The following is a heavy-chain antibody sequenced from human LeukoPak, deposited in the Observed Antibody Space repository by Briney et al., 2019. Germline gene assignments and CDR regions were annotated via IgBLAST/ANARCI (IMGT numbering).Heavy chain of an antibody. CDR3: ARLRSRCSSTSCYKNWFDP. Sequence: ASVKVSCKASEYTFSDSHIHWVRQAPGQGLEWMGWINPNSGGTNYAQKFQGRVTMTRDTSISTAYMELSRLRSDDTAVYYCARLRSRCSSTSCYKNWFDPWGQGTLVTVSS. D-gene: IGHD2-2*02. CDR1: EYTFSDSH. CDR2: INPNSGGT. J-gene: IGHJ5*02. V-gene: IGHV1-2*02.